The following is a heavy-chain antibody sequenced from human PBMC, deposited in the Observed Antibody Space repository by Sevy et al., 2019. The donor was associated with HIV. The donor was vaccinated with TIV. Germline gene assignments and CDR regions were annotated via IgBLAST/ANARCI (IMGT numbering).Heavy chain of an antibody. CDR2: INWNAGST. CDR1: GFTFDDYG. V-gene: IGHV3-20*04. J-gene: IGHJ3*02. Sequence: GGSLRLSCAASGFTFDDYGMSWVRQAPGNGLEWVSGINWNAGSTGYADSVKGRFTISRDNAKNSLYVQMNSLRAEDTALYYCARGREPYCGGDCYSAFDIWGQGTMVTVSS. CDR3: ARGREPYCGGDCYSAFDI. D-gene: IGHD2-21*02.